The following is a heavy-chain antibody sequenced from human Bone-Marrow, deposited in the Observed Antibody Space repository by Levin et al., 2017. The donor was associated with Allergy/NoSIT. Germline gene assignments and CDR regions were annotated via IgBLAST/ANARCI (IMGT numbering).Heavy chain of an antibody. CDR2: LHSGGTT. J-gene: IGHJ4*02. CDR1: GFTVSDSY. D-gene: IGHD3-3*01. V-gene: IGHV3-53*01. Sequence: GGSLRLSCAASGFTVSDSYLYWVRQAPGKGLEWVSVLHSGGTTFYADSVRGRFTISRDNSKNTLYLQMESLRAEDTALYYCARAVSLTSILESWGQGTLVTVSS. CDR3: ARAVSLTSILES.